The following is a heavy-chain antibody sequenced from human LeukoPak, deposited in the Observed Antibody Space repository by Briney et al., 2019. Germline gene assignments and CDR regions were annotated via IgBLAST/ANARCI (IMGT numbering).Heavy chain of an antibody. D-gene: IGHD3-3*01. J-gene: IGHJ5*02. V-gene: IGHV4-59*01. CDR3: ARGYDFWSGYPFDP. CDR1: GGSFSGYY. CDR2: IYYSGST. Sequence: PSETLSLTCAVYGGSFSGYYWSWIRQPPGKGLEWIGYIYYSGSTNYNPSPKSRVTISVDTSKNQFSLKLSSVTAADTAVYYCARGYDFWSGYPFDPWGQGTLVTVSS.